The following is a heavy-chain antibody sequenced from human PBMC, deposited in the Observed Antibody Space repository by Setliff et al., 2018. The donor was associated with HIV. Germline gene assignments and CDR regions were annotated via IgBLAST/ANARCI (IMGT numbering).Heavy chain of an antibody. CDR2: IYYSGST. D-gene: IGHD5-18*01. CDR1: GDSISSANYY. Sequence: SETLSLTCTVSGDSISSANYYWNWIRRHPGKGLEWIGYIYYSGSTYYNPSLKSRVTISVDTSKNQFSLKLSSVTAADTAVYYCARPRYTYGTPPAFDIWGRGTVVTVSS. J-gene: IGHJ3*02. V-gene: IGHV4-39*01. CDR3: ARPRYTYGTPPAFDI.